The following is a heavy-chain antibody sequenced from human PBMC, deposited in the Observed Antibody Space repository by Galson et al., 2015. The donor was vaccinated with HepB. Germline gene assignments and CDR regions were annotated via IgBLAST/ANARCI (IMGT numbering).Heavy chain of an antibody. CDR2: ISAYNGNT. D-gene: IGHD2-2*01. J-gene: IGHJ6*02. Sequence: SVKVSCKASGYTFTSYGISWVRQAPGQGLEWMGWISAYNGNTNYAQKLQGRVTMTTDTSTSTAYMELRSLRSDDTAVYYCARDRSSYCSSTSCLRGMDVWGQGTAVTVSS. CDR3: ARDRSSYCSSTSCLRGMDV. V-gene: IGHV1-18*01. CDR1: GYTFTSYG.